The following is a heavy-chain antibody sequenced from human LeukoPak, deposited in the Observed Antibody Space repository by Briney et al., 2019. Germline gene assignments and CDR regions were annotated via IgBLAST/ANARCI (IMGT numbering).Heavy chain of an antibody. V-gene: IGHV3-23*01. CDR3: AKERPYDFWSGYPFDY. Sequence: GGSLRLSCAASGFTFSSYAMSWVRQPPGKGLEWVSAISGSGGSTYYADSVKGRFTISRDNSKNTLYLQMNSLRAEDTAVYYCAKERPYDFWSGYPFDYWGQGTLVTVSS. J-gene: IGHJ4*02. CDR2: ISGSGGST. CDR1: GFTFSSYA. D-gene: IGHD3-3*01.